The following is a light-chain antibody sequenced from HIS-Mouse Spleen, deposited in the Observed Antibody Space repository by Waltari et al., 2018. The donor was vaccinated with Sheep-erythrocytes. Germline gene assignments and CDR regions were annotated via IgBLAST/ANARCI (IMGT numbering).Light chain of an antibody. CDR1: KLGDKY. J-gene: IGLJ3*02. CDR2: QDT. V-gene: IGLV3-1*01. CDR3: QAWDSSIGV. Sequence: SSELTQPPSVSVSPGQTASITCSGDKLGDKYACWYQQKPGQSPVLVIYQDTKRPSGIPERFPGSTLGNTATLTMGGPRPMVEAAFYCQAWDSSIGVFGGGTKLTV.